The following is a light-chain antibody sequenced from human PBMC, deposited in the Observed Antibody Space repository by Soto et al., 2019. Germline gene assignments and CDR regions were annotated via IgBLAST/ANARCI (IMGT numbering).Light chain of an antibody. CDR2: GAS. Sequence: IVVPQFPTHPSFSPGERATLSCRASQSVSSNLAWYQQKPGQAPRLLIYGASTRATGIPAKFSGSGSGTEFTLTISSLQPDDFATYYCQQYNIYPWTFGQGTKVDIK. V-gene: IGKV3-15*01. CDR3: QQYNIYPWT. CDR1: QSVSSN. J-gene: IGKJ1*01.